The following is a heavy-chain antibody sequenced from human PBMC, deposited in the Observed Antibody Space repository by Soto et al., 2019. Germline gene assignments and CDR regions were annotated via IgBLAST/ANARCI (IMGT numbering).Heavy chain of an antibody. J-gene: IGHJ4*02. CDR2: IYYSGST. CDR3: ARAVDIVAIPDYFDY. Sequence: SETLSLTCTVSGGSISSGDYYWSWIRQPPGKGLEWIGYIYYSGSTYYNPSLKSRVTISVDTSKNQFSLKLSSVTAADTAVYYCARAVDIVAIPDYFDYWGQGTLVTVSS. D-gene: IGHD5-12*01. CDR1: GGSISSGDYY. V-gene: IGHV4-30-4*01.